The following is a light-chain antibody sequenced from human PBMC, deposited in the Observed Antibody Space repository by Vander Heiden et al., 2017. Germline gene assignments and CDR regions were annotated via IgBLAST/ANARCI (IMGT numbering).Light chain of an antibody. CDR1: QSALDSSNNKNS. Sequence: DIVLTQSPDSLAVSLGERATINCKSSQSALDSSNNKNSLAWDQQKPGQPPELLCNWATTRKSGVPDRFSGSGSGTDFTLTISSLQAEDVAVYYCQQYYNTLWTFGQGTKVEIK. CDR2: WAT. V-gene: IGKV4-1*01. CDR3: QQYYNTLWT. J-gene: IGKJ1*01.